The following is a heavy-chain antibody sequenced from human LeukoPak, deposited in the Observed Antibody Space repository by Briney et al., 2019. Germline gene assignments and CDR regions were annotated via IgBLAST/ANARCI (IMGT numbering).Heavy chain of an antibody. J-gene: IGHJ5*02. CDR2: INPNSGGT. CDR1: GYTFTGYY. Sequence: GASVKASCKASGYTFTGYYMHWVRQAPGQGLEWMGWINPNSGGTNYAQKFQGRVTMTRDTSISTAYMELSRLRSDDTAVYYCPRVLGIAAADNWFDPWGQGTLVTVSS. CDR3: PRVLGIAAADNWFDP. V-gene: IGHV1-2*02. D-gene: IGHD6-13*01.